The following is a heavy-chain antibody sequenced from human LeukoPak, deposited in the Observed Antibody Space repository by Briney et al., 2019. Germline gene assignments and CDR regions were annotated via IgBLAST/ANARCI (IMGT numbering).Heavy chain of an antibody. Sequence: NHGESLKISCKGSGYSFTSYWIGWVRQMPGKGLEWMGIIYPGDSDTRYSPSFQGQVTISADKSISTAYLQWSSLKASDTAMYYCARLSYYGSGNTNWFDPWGQGTLVTVSS. D-gene: IGHD3-10*01. J-gene: IGHJ5*02. CDR2: IYPGDSDT. V-gene: IGHV5-51*01. CDR1: GYSFTSYW. CDR3: ARLSYYGSGNTNWFDP.